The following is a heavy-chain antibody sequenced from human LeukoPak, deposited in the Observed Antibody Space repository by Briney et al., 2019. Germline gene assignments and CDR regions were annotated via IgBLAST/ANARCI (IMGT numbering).Heavy chain of an antibody. J-gene: IGHJ4*02. CDR1: GYTFTGYY. V-gene: IGHV1-2*02. D-gene: IGHD6-13*01. Sequence: ASVKVSCKASGYTFTGYYMHWVRQAPGHGLERMGWINPNSGGTNYAQKFQGRVTMTRDTSISTAYMELNRLRSDDTAVYYCARVIAAAAHFDYWGQGTLVTVSS. CDR2: INPNSGGT. CDR3: ARVIAAAAHFDY.